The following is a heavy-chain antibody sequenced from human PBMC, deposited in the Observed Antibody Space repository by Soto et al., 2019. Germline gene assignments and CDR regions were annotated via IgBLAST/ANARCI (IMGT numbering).Heavy chain of an antibody. J-gene: IGHJ5*02. CDR1: GGYFTTYF. CDR2: IHYDGTT. CDR3: ARDSGTVGTNTWFDP. V-gene: IGHV4-59*01. D-gene: IGHD1-26*01. Sequence: PSETLSLTCSVSGGYFTTYFWNWVRQPPGKGLEWIASIHYDGTTNYNPSLKSRVTISVDASKNQFSLKLTSVTAADTAVYYCARDSGTVGTNTWFDPWGQGALVTVSS.